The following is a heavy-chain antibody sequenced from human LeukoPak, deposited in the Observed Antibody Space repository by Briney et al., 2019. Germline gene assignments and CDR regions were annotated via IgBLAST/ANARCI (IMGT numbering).Heavy chain of an antibody. CDR3: ARLNGGY. D-gene: IGHD2-8*01. J-gene: IGHJ4*02. CDR2: IYYSGTT. V-gene: IGHV4-59*01. CDR1: GGSISSDY. Sequence: PSETLSLTCTVSGGSISSDYWSWIRQSPGKGLEWIGYIYYSGTTSYNPSLKSRVTISLDTSKNQFSLKLSSVTAADTAVYYCARLNGGYWGQGTLVTVSS.